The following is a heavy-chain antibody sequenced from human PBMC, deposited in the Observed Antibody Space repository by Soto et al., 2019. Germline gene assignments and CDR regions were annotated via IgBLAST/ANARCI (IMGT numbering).Heavy chain of an antibody. D-gene: IGHD3-22*01. CDR2: TRNKANSYTT. Sequence: EVQLVESGGGLVQPGGSLRLSCAASGFTFSDNYMDWVRQAPGKGLEWVGRTRNKANSYTTEYAASVKGRFTISRDDSKNSLSLQMNSLKTEDTAVYYCARADYYDSGSYWYFDLWGRGTLVTVSS. J-gene: IGHJ2*01. CDR3: ARADYYDSGSYWYFDL. CDR1: GFTFSDNY. V-gene: IGHV3-72*01.